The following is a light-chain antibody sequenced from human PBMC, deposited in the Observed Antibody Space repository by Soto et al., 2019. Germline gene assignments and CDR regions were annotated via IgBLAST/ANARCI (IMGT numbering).Light chain of an antibody. Sequence: ENLFTQSPATPSFSPGERATLSCRASQSVSNFLAWYQQKPGQAPRLLIYDASNRATGIPARFSGSGSGTDFTLTIRSLEPEDFAIYYCQQRTNWPLTTFGHGTRLEI. CDR3: QQRTNWPLTT. CDR2: DAS. J-gene: IGKJ5*01. CDR1: QSVSNF. V-gene: IGKV3-11*01.